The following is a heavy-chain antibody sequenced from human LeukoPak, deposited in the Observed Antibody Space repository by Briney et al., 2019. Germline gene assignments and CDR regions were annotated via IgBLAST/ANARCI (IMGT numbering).Heavy chain of an antibody. Sequence: ASVKVSCKASGGTFSSYAISWVRQAPGQGLEWMGGIIPIFGTANYAQKFQGRVTITADKSTSTAYMELSSLRSEDTAVYYCAREHYDSSGYPYWGQGTLVTASS. V-gene: IGHV1-69*06. CDR1: GGTFSSYA. D-gene: IGHD3-22*01. CDR3: AREHYDSSGYPY. CDR2: IIPIFGTA. J-gene: IGHJ4*02.